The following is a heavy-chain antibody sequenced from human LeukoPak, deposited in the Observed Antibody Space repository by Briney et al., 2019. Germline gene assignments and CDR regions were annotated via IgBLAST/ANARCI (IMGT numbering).Heavy chain of an antibody. CDR1: GYTFTSYY. CDR2: INPSGGST. V-gene: IGHV1-46*01. J-gene: IGHJ3*02. CDR3: ARGRNYYDSSDYYVGDAFDI. D-gene: IGHD3-22*01. Sequence: ASVKVSCKASGYTFTSYYMHWVRQAPGQGLEWMGIINPSGGSTSYAQKFQGRVTMTRDMSTSTVYMELSSLRSEDTAVYYCARGRNYYDSSDYYVGDAFDIWGQGTMVTVSS.